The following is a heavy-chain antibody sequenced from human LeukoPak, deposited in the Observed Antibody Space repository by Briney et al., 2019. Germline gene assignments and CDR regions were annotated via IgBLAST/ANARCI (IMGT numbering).Heavy chain of an antibody. V-gene: IGHV4-30-4*01. CDR1: SDSISSGDYY. CDR3: AREHKSYGDYPYYFDS. CDR2: INKKGGT. D-gene: IGHD4-17*01. Sequence: PSQTLSLTCTVSSDSISSGDYYWSWIRQPAGKGLEFIGYINKKGGTFYNPPLKSRVSISIDTSKNQFSLKLTSVTAADTAVYFRAREHKSYGDYPYYFDSWGQGTLVTVSS. J-gene: IGHJ4*02.